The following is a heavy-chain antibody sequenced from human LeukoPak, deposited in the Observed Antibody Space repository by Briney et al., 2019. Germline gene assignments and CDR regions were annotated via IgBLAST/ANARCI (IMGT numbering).Heavy chain of an antibody. CDR2: IWYDGSNK. CDR3: ARGPRGVGEMKTYYFDQ. V-gene: IGHV3-33*01. Sequence: PGGSQRLSCAASGFTFSSYGMHWVRQAPGKGLEWVAVIWYDGSNKFYADSVKGRFTISRDNSKNTLYLQMNNLRAEDTAVYYCARGPRGVGEMKTYYFDQWGQGTLVTVSS. D-gene: IGHD3-16*01. CDR1: GFTFSSYG. J-gene: IGHJ4*02.